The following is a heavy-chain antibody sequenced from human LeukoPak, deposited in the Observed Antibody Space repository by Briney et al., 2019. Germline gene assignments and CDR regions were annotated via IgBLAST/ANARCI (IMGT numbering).Heavy chain of an antibody. D-gene: IGHD1-1*01. Sequence: SETLSLTCAVSGASISSSIHYWGWVRQPPGKGLEWIGSVYYSGGTYYNPSLESRLTISVDTSNNRFSLKLKSVTAAYTAVFYCARVTTGSTTLDSWGQGILVTVSS. J-gene: IGHJ5*01. CDR2: VYYSGGT. CDR3: ARVTTGSTTLDS. CDR1: GASISSSIHY. V-gene: IGHV4-39*02.